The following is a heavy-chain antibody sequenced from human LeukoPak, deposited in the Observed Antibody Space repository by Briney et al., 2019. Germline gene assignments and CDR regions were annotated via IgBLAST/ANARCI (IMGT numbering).Heavy chain of an antibody. CDR2: IYHSGST. CDR3: ARLRVQNYGGNWGFDY. D-gene: IGHD4-23*01. Sequence: SETLSLTCTVSGYSMSSISSTYYWGWVRQSPGKGLEWIGSIYHSGSTYYNPSLQSRVTISIDTSKNQFSLKLSSVTAADTAVYYCARLRVQNYGGNWGFDYWGRGTLVTVSS. J-gene: IGHJ4*02. V-gene: IGHV4-38-2*02. CDR1: GYSMSSISSTYY.